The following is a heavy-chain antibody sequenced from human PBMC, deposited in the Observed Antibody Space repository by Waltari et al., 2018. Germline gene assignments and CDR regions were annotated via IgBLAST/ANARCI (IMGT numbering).Heavy chain of an antibody. Sequence: QVQLVQSGAEVKKPGAPVKVSCKAFGKTFPISYMTWVRKAPGQGLEWMGIINPGNGITGYARKFQGRVTVTRDTSTSTVYMELSSLTSGDTAVYYCARTHDYGDPFDYWGQGTLVTVSS. J-gene: IGHJ4*02. CDR3: ARTHDYGDPFDY. CDR2: INPGNGIT. V-gene: IGHV1-46*01. CDR1: GKTFPISY. D-gene: IGHD4-17*01.